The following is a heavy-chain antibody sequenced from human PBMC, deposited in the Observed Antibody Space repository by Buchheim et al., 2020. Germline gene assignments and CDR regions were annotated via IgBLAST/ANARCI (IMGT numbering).Heavy chain of an antibody. CDR1: GGSISSGDYY. CDR3: ARTKAPDSSGYYLEGWFDP. CDR2: IYYSGST. J-gene: IGHJ5*02. Sequence: QVQLQESGPGLVKPSQTLSLTCTVSGGSISSGDYYWSWLRQPPGKGLEWIGYIYYSGSTYYNPSLKSRVTISVDTSKNQFSLKLSSETAADTAVYYCARTKAPDSSGYYLEGWFDPWGQGTL. D-gene: IGHD3-22*01. V-gene: IGHV4-30-4*01.